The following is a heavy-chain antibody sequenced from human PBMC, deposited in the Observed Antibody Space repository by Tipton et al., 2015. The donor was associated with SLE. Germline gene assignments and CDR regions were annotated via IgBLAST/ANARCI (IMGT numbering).Heavy chain of an antibody. CDR2: IYYSGST. Sequence: TLSLTCTVSGGSISSGGYYWSWIRQPPGKGLEWIGYIYYSGSTNYNPSLKSRVTISVDTSKNQFSLKLSSVTAADTAVYYCARERGDYGDYFDYWGRGTLVTVSS. CDR3: ARERGDYGDYFDY. V-gene: IGHV4-61*08. D-gene: IGHD4-17*01. CDR1: GGSISSGGYY. J-gene: IGHJ4*02.